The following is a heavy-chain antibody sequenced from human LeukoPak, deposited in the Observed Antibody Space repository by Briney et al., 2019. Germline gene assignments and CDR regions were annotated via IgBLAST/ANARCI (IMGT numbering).Heavy chain of an antibody. V-gene: IGHV1-69*13. D-gene: IGHD6-6*01. Sequence: SVKVSCKASGGTFSSYAISWVRQAPGQGLEWMGGIIPIFGTANYAQKFQGRVTITADESTSTAYMELSSLRSEDTAVYYCASLGLYSSYLNNWFDPWGQGTLVTVSS. CDR2: IIPIFGTA. CDR1: GGTFSSYA. CDR3: ASLGLYSSYLNNWFDP. J-gene: IGHJ5*02.